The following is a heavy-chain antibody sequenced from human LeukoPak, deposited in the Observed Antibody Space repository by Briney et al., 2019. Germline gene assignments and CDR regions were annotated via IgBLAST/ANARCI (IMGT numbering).Heavy chain of an antibody. CDR3: ARAYCSSTSCYTEGWFDP. CDR1: GYSIISGYS. J-gene: IGHJ5*02. D-gene: IGHD2-2*02. Sequence: SETLSLTCTVSGYSIISGYSWEWIQPPPGKGLEWIGSFHYSGSTYYNPSLMSRVTISGDTSKNQFSLRLSSVTAADTAVYYCARAYCSSTSCYTEGWFDPWGQGTLVTVSS. V-gene: IGHV4-38-2*02. CDR2: FHYSGST.